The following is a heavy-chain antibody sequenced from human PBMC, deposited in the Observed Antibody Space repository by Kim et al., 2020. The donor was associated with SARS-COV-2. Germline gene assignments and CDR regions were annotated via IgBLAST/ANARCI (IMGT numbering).Heavy chain of an antibody. V-gene: IGHV2-70*01. CDR1: GFSLSTSGMC. J-gene: IGHJ2*01. Sequence: SGPTLVNPTQTLTLTCTFSGFSLSTSGMCVSWIRQPPGKALEWLALIDWDDDKYYSTSLKTRLTISKDTSKNQVVLTMTNMDPVDTATYYCARMSVDYVWGSHYWYFDLWGRGTLVTVSS. CDR2: IDWDDDK. D-gene: IGHD3-16*01. CDR3: ARMSVDYVWGSHYWYFDL.